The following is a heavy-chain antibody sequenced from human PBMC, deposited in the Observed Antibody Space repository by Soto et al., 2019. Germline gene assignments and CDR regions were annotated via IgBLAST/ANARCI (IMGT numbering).Heavy chain of an antibody. Sequence: QVQLVQSGAEVKKPGASVKVSCKASGYTFTGYYMHWVRQAPGQGLEWMGWINPNSGGTNYAQKFQGRVTMTRDTSISTAYMELSRLRSDDTAVYYCARELSRYSYGLSHSGGYWGQGTLVTVSS. J-gene: IGHJ4*02. D-gene: IGHD5-18*01. V-gene: IGHV1-2*02. CDR3: ARELSRYSYGLSHSGGY. CDR1: GYTFTGYY. CDR2: INPNSGGT.